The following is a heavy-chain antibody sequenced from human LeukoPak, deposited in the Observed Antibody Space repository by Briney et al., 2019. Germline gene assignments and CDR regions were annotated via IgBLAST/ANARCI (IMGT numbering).Heavy chain of an antibody. D-gene: IGHD5-12*01. CDR1: GGSISRYY. V-gene: IGHV4-59*01. CDR3: AREAKGYSGFTY. CDR2: IYYSRST. Sequence: AETLFLTCTVSGGSISRYYWSWIRQPPGKGLEWIGYIYYSRSTNYNPSLKSRVTISVDTSKNQFSLKLSSVTAADTAVYYCAREAKGYSGFTYWGQGTLFTVSP. J-gene: IGHJ4*02.